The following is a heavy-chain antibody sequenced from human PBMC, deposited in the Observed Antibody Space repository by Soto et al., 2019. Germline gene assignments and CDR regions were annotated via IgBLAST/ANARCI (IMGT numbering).Heavy chain of an antibody. CDR2: ISSSSSTI. CDR3: ARDTIFGVVPPYGMDV. CDR1: GFTFSSYS. V-gene: IGHV3-48*02. D-gene: IGHD3-3*01. J-gene: IGHJ6*02. Sequence: GGSLRLSCEASGFTFSSYSMNWVRQAPGKGLEWVSYISSSSSTIYYADSVKGRFTISRDNAKNSLYLQMNSLRDEDTAVYYCARDTIFGVVPPYGMDVWGQGTTVTVSS.